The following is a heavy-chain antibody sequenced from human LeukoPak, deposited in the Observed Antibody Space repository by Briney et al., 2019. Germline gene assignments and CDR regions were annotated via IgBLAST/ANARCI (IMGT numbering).Heavy chain of an antibody. CDR1: GYTFTSYA. J-gene: IGHJ3*02. CDR2: TNTNTGNP. Sequence: GASVRVSCKASGYTFTSYAMNWVRQAPGQGLEWMGWTNTNTGNPTYAQGFTGRFVFSLDTSVSTAYLQISSLKAEDTAVYYCASRPGYSSKYGAFDIWGQGTMVTVSS. D-gene: IGHD6-13*01. V-gene: IGHV7-4-1*02. CDR3: ASRPGYSSKYGAFDI.